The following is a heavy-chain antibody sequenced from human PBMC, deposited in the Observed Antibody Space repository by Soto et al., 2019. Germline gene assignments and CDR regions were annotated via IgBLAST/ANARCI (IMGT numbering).Heavy chain of an antibody. J-gene: IGHJ5*01. CDR1: GFTFSSYA. Sequence: QVQLVESGGGVVQPGRSLRLSCAASGFTFSSYAMHWVRQAPGKGLEWVAVISYDGSNKYYAYSVKGRFTISRDNSKNTMYLQMNSLIAEDTAVYYCARDRIYSSSWFDYWGQGTLVTVSS. CDR2: ISYDGSNK. CDR3: ARDRIYSSSWFDY. D-gene: IGHD6-13*01. V-gene: IGHV3-30-3*01.